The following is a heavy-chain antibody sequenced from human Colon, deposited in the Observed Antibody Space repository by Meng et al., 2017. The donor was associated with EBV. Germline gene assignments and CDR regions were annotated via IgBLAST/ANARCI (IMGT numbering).Heavy chain of an antibody. CDR2: ISKMGDGI. CDR3: ARDLGGPRDY. Sequence: HVYLVESGGGFVKPGGSRSLACAASGFNFNDYYMTWFRQAPGKGLEWVAFISKMGDGISYAESVRGRFTISRDSATHSLYLQMNSLRAEDTAVYYCARDLGGPRDYWGQGTLVTVSS. V-gene: IGHV3-11*01. D-gene: IGHD6-25*01. CDR1: GFNFNDYY. J-gene: IGHJ4*02.